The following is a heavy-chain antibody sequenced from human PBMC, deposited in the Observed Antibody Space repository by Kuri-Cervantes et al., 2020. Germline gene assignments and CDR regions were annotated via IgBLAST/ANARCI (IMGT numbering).Heavy chain of an antibody. Sequence: SVKVSRKASGYTFTYRYLHWVRQAPGQALEWMGWITPFNGNTNYAQKFQDRVTITRDTSISTAYMELSRLRSDDTAVYYCARGIYTAAADYWGQGTLVTVSS. CDR1: GYTFTYRY. CDR2: ITPFNGNT. CDR3: ARGIYTAAADY. D-gene: IGHD5-18*01. J-gene: IGHJ4*02. V-gene: IGHV1-45*02.